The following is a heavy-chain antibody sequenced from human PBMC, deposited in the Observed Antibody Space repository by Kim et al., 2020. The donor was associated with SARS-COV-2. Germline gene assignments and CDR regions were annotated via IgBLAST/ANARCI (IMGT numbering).Heavy chain of an antibody. V-gene: IGHV3-49*03. D-gene: IGHD2-2*01. CDR3: TSPPGYCSSTSCSVDYYYYGMDV. CDR1: GFTFGDYA. Sequence: GGSLRLSCTASGFTFGDYAMSWFRQAPGKGLEWVGFIRSKAYGGTTEYAASVKGRFTISRDDSKSIAYLQMNSLKTEDTAVYYCTSPPGYCSSTSCSVDYYYYGMDVWGQGTTVTVSS. CDR2: IRSKAYGGTT. J-gene: IGHJ6*02.